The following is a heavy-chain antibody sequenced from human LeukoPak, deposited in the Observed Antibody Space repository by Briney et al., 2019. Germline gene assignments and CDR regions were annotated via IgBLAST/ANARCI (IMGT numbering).Heavy chain of an antibody. CDR3: ARDGYGGNPRVYYFDY. CDR2: IIPILGIA. Sequence: SVKVSCKASGGTSSSYAISWVRQAPGQGLEWMGRIIPILGIANYAQKFQGRVTITADKSTSTAYMELSSLRSEDTAVYYCARDGYGGNPRVYYFDYWGQGTLVTVSS. CDR1: GGTSSSYA. D-gene: IGHD4-23*01. J-gene: IGHJ4*02. V-gene: IGHV1-69*04.